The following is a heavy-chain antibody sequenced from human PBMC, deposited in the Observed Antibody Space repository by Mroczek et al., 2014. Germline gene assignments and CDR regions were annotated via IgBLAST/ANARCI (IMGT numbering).Heavy chain of an antibody. CDR3: ARGPGRRGVTRDAHAFDI. D-gene: IGHD4-17*01. V-gene: IGHV4-34*01. J-gene: IGHJ3*02. Sequence: QVQAAGVGRRTVEAFGDPVPHLRCLCGSFSGYYWSWIRQPPGKGLEWIGEINHSGSTNYNPSLKSRVTISVDTSKDQFSLKLSSVTAADTAVYYCARGPGRRGVTRDAHAFDIWGQGTMVTVSS. CDR2: INHSGST. CDR1: GSFSGYY.